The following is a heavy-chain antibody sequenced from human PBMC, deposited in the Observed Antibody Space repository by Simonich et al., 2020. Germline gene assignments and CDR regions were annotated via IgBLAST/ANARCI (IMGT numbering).Heavy chain of an antibody. J-gene: IGHJ4*02. Sequence: EVQLVESGGGLVKPGGSLRLSCAASGFTFSSFSMNWVRQAPGKGLGWVSYMSSSSSYRSYAYSVKGRFTISGDNAKNSLYLQMNSLRAEDTAVYYCARANERDYWGQGTLVTVSS. V-gene: IGHV3-21*01. CDR2: MSSSSSYR. D-gene: IGHD1-1*01. CDR1: GFTFSSFS. CDR3: ARANERDY.